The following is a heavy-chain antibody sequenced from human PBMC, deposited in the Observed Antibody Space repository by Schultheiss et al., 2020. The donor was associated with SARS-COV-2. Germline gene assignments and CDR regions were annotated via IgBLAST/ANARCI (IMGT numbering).Heavy chain of an antibody. Sequence: SETLSLTCTVSGGSITSDYYWGWIRQPPGKGLEWIANIYHSGSTNYNPSLKSRVTISVDTSKNQFSLKLSSVTAADTAVYYCASIFEYSSSSSAYYYYGMDVWGQGTTVTVSS. CDR1: GGSITSDYY. CDR3: ASIFEYSSSSSAYYYYGMDV. V-gene: IGHV4-38-2*02. J-gene: IGHJ6*02. D-gene: IGHD6-6*01. CDR2: IYHSGST.